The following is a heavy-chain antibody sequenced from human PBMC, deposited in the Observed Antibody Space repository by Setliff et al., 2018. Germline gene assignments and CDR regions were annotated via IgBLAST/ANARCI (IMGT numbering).Heavy chain of an antibody. CDR1: GYSISSGSYY. D-gene: IGHD4-4*01. Sequence: SETLSLTCAVSGYSISSGSYYWGWIRQPAGKGLEWIGHIYTSGNTDYSPSLKSRVTISVDTSKNQFSLKLSSVTAADTAVYYCARARYSNFLNWFDPWGQGTLVTVSS. CDR3: ARARYSNFLNWFDP. J-gene: IGHJ5*02. CDR2: IYTSGNT. V-gene: IGHV4-61*09.